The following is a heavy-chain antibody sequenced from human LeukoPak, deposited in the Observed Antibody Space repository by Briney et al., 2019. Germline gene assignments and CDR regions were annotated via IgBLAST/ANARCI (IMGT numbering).Heavy chain of an antibody. CDR2: IHYTGTT. D-gene: IGHD1-26*01. V-gene: IGHV4-59*08. CDR3: ATNRAGTYDRPFDI. CDR1: GASINNHY. Sequence: SETLSLTCIVSGASINNHYWTWIRPTPGKGLEWIGDIHYTGTTKYNPSLKSRVTISIDTSKNQFSLELGSVTATDTAVYFCATNRAGTYDRPFDIWGQGTMVTVSS. J-gene: IGHJ3*02.